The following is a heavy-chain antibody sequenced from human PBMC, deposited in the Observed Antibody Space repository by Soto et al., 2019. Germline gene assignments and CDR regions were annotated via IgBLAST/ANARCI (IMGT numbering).Heavy chain of an antibody. CDR1: GFSFNTYW. V-gene: IGHV3-74*01. D-gene: IGHD5-12*01. CDR3: ATVATNSYDGFDP. Sequence: EVHLVESGGTLVQPGGSLRLSCAASGFSFNTYWMHWVRQAPGKGLVWVSRINSDGTKTTYADTVKGRMTISRDNAKNAVYLQMNRLRAEDTAVYYCATVATNSYDGFDPWGQGTLVTVSS. CDR2: INSDGTKT. J-gene: IGHJ5*02.